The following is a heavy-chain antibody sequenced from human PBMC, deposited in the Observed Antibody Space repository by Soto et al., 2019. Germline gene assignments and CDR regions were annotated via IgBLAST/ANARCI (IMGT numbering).Heavy chain of an antibody. D-gene: IGHD3-10*01. CDR1: GGSISSGGYY. Sequence: SETLSLTCAVYGGSISSGGYYWTWIRQHPGKGLEWIGYNYYSGITYYNPSLKSRVTISLDTSKNQFSLKLSSVTAADTAVYYCARVTMVRDKVRDYYGMDVWGQGTTVTVSS. J-gene: IGHJ6*02. CDR3: ARVTMVRDKVRDYYGMDV. CDR2: NYYSGIT. V-gene: IGHV4-31*11.